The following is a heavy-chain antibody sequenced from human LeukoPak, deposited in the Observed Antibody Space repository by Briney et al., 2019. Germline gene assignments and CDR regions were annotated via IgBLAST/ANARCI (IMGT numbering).Heavy chain of an antibody. CDR2: ISGSGGST. D-gene: IGHD1-26*01. Sequence: GRSLRLSCAASGFTFSSYAMSWVRQAPGKGLEWVSAISGSGGSTYYADSVKGRFTISRDNSKNTLYLQMNSLRAEDTAVYYCAKDLIVGATDPPFFDYWGQGTLVTVSS. CDR3: AKDLIVGATDPPFFDY. V-gene: IGHV3-23*01. CDR1: GFTFSSYA. J-gene: IGHJ4*02.